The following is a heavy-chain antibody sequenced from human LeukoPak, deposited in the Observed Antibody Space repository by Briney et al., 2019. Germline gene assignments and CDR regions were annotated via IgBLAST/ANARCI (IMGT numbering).Heavy chain of an antibody. Sequence: SETLSLTCTVSGDSMNSHYWSWIRQSPGKGLEWIGYISYIGSTNYNPSLKSRVTISVDTSKNQFSLKLSSVTAADTAVYYCARDPTTVTKGLDIWGKGTMVTVSS. CDR1: GDSMNSHY. V-gene: IGHV4-59*11. J-gene: IGHJ3*02. CDR3: ARDPTTVTKGLDI. D-gene: IGHD4-17*01. CDR2: ISYIGST.